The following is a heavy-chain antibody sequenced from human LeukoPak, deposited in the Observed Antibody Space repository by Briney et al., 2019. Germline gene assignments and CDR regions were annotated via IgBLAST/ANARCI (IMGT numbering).Heavy chain of an antibody. D-gene: IGHD3-22*01. J-gene: IGHJ3*02. CDR2: ISWNSGSI. Sequence: GGSLRLSCAASGFTFYDYAMHWVRQAPGKGLEWVSGISWNSGSIGYADSVKGRFTISRDNAKNSLYLQMNSLRAEDTALYYCAKDIWGDSSGHAFDIWGQGTMVTVSS. CDR1: GFTFYDYA. V-gene: IGHV3-9*01. CDR3: AKDIWGDSSGHAFDI.